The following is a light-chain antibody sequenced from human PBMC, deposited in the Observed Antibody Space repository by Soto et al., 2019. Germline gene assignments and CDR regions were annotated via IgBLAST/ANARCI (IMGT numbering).Light chain of an antibody. J-gene: IGKJ3*01. CDR1: QGSTDF. Sequence: DIQMTQSPSSLSASIGDRVTITCRASQGSTDFLAWDQQKPGQVPKLLIYAASTLQSGVAARFSGSGSGTDFTLTISSLQPEEVATYYCHKYNSAPFAFGPVNKVDIK. CDR3: HKYNSAPFA. V-gene: IGKV1-27*01. CDR2: AAS.